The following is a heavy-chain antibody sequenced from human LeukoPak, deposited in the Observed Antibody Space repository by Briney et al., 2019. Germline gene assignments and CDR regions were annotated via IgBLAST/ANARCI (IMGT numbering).Heavy chain of an antibody. CDR2: FDPEDGET. J-gene: IGHJ4*02. V-gene: IGHV1-24*01. D-gene: IGHD2-15*01. CDR3: ARGRYCSGGSCYSRRSFDY. Sequence: ASVKVSCKVSGYTLTELSMHWVRQAPGKGLEWMGGFDPEDGETIYAQKFQGRVTMTENTSTDTAYMELSSLRSEDTAVYYCARGRYCSGGSCYSRRSFDYWGQGTLVTVSS. CDR1: GYTLTELS.